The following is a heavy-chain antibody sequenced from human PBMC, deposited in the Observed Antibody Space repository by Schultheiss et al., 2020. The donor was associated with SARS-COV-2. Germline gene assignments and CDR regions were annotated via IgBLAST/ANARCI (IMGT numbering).Heavy chain of an antibody. CDR3: ARDQYSRRGMDV. J-gene: IGHJ6*02. CDR1: GGSISSGGYY. Sequence: LRLSCTVSGGSISSGGYYWSWIRQHPGKGLEWIGYIYYSGSTYYNPSLKSRVTISVDTSKNQFSLKLSSVTAADTAVYYCARDQYSRRGMDVWGQGTTVTVSS. D-gene: IGHD2-15*01. CDR2: IYYSGST. V-gene: IGHV4-31*03.